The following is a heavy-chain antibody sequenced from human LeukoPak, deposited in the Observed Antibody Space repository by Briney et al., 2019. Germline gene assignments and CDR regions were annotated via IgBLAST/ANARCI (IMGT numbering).Heavy chain of an antibody. CDR1: GFTFSDYY. Sequence: GGSLRLSCAAPGFTFSDYYMSWIRQAPGKGLDWVSYISSSSSDTNYADAVKGRFTISRDNAKNSLYLQMNSLRAADTAVYYCAGPGSGYDDQLDWGQGTLVTVSS. D-gene: IGHD5-12*01. CDR2: ISSSSSDT. CDR3: AGPGSGYDDQLD. J-gene: IGHJ4*02. V-gene: IGHV3-11*03.